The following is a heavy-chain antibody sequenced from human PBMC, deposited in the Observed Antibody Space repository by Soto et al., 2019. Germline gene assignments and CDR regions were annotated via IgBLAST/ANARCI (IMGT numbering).Heavy chain of an antibody. D-gene: IGHD3-3*01. CDR3: ASAQSLYDFWSGYYSWSDP. CDR1: GGSFSGYY. V-gene: IGHV4-34*01. J-gene: IGHJ5*02. CDR2: INHSGST. Sequence: PSETLSLTCAVYGGSFSGYYWSWIRQPPGKVLEWIGEINHSGSTNYNPSLKSRVTISVDTSKNQFSLKLSSVTAADTAVYYCASAQSLYDFWSGYYSWSDPWGQGTLVTVSS.